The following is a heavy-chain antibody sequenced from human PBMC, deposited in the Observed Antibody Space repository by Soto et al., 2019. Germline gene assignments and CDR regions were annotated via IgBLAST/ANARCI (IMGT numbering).Heavy chain of an antibody. CDR3: ARDPNILTGYLNY. J-gene: IGHJ4*02. CDR2: MNQDGTIK. V-gene: IGHV3-7*01. Sequence: GGSLRLSCAASGFTFNNYWLSWVRQAPGQGLEWVANMNQDGTIKYYVDSVKGRFTISRDNSENPLSLQMNSLRAEDTAVYYCARDPNILTGYLNYWGQGTLVTVSS. D-gene: IGHD3-9*01. CDR1: GFTFNNYW.